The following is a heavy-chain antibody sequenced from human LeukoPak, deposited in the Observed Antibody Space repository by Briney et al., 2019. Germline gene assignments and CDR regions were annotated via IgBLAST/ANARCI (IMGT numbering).Heavy chain of an antibody. D-gene: IGHD3-10*01. CDR1: GGSFSGYY. Sequence: SETLSLTCAVYGGSFSGYYWSWIRQPPGKGLEWIGETNHSGSTNYNPSLKSRVTISVDTSKNQFSLKLSSVTAADTAVYYCARGPKPTYYYGHHTKPKYNWFDPWGQGTLVTVSS. J-gene: IGHJ5*02. CDR3: ARGPKPTYYYGHHTKPKYNWFDP. V-gene: IGHV4-34*01. CDR2: TNHSGST.